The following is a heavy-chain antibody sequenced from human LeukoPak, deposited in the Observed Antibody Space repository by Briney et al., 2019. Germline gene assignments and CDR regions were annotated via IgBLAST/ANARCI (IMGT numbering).Heavy chain of an antibody. CDR2: IGGSIDNT. Sequence: GGSLRLSCAASGFTFSSYTMTWVRQAPGMGLEWVSAIGGSIDNTYYADSVKGRFTISRDNAKNSLYLQMDSLRAEDTAVYFCARDNRDYSTPYYFDYWGQGTLVTVSS. V-gene: IGHV3-21*01. D-gene: IGHD4-11*01. CDR3: ARDNRDYSTPYYFDY. CDR1: GFTFSSYT. J-gene: IGHJ4*02.